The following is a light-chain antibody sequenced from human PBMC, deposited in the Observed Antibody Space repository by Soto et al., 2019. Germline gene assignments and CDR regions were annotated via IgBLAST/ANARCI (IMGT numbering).Light chain of an antibody. J-gene: IGLJ1*01. V-gene: IGLV2-23*02. Sequence: QSALTQPASVSGSPGQSITISCTGTSSDVGSYNLVSWYQQHPGKAPKLMIYEVSKRPSGVSNRFSGSKSGNTASLTISGLQAEDEDDYYCCSYAGSHYVFGTGTKLTVL. CDR2: EVS. CDR3: CSYAGSHYV. CDR1: SSDVGSYNL.